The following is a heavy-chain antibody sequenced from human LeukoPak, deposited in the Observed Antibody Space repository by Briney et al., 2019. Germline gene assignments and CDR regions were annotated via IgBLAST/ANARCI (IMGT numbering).Heavy chain of an antibody. D-gene: IGHD5-24*01. J-gene: IGHJ4*02. CDR3: ARDQRWLQSYYFDY. Sequence: GGSLRLSCAASGFTFSSYSMNWVRQAPGKGLEWVSYISSSSSTIYYADSVKGRFTISRDNAKNSLYLQMNSLRAEDTAVYYCARDQRWLQSYYFDYWGQGTLVTVSS. V-gene: IGHV3-48*01. CDR2: ISSSSSTI. CDR1: GFTFSSYS.